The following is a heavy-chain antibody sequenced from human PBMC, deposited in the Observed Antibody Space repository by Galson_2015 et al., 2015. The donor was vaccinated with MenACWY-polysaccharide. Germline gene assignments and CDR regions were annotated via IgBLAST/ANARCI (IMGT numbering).Heavy chain of an antibody. D-gene: IGHD2/OR15-2a*01. Sequence: SVKVSCKASGYTFNSYDINWVRQASGQGLEWMGWMNPNSGNTGYAQKLQGRVIMTRDTYINTAYMELSSLTSEDTAVYYCARWTSRGNPDGYLDYWGHGTQVTVSS. CDR3: ARWTSRGNPDGYLDY. V-gene: IGHV1-8*01. J-gene: IGHJ4*01. CDR1: GYTFNSYD. CDR2: MNPNSGNT.